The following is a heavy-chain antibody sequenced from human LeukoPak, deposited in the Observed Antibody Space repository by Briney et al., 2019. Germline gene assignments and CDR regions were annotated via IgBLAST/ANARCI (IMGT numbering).Heavy chain of an antibody. CDR2: IREDGSEK. CDR1: GFTFSTYW. V-gene: IGHV3-7*01. CDR3: ARGDLDF. Sequence: GGSLGLSCAASGFTFSTYWMTWVRQAPGKGLEWVATIREDGSEKFYVDSVKGRFTISRDNAKNSVFLQMNSLRVEDTDVYYCARGDLDFWGQGTLVTVSS. J-gene: IGHJ4*02.